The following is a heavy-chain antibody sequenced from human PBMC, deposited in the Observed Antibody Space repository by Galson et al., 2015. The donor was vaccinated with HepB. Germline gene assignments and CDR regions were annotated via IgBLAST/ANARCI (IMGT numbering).Heavy chain of an antibody. Sequence: SVKVSCKASGGTFSSYAISWVRQAPGQGLEWMGGIIPILGIANYAQKFQGRVTITADKSTSTAYMELSSLRSEDTAVYYCARAGTLQTQEVLWDYWGQGTLVTVSS. V-gene: IGHV1-69*10. CDR2: IIPILGIA. D-gene: IGHD2-21*01. CDR1: GGTFSSYA. CDR3: ARAGTLQTQEVLWDY. J-gene: IGHJ4*02.